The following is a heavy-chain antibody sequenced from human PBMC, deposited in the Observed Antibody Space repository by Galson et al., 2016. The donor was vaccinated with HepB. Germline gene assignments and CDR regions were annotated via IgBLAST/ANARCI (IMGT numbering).Heavy chain of an antibody. D-gene: IGHD3-22*01. Sequence: LRLSCAASGFNFNTFWMHWVRQVPGNGLVWVSRIDTDGRITNYADSVRGRFTISRDNTKNTLFLQMNSLRAEDTAVYYCARELGYWNIWGQGTLVTVSS. CDR3: ARELGYWNI. CDR2: IDTDGRIT. CDR1: GFNFNTFW. J-gene: IGHJ4*02. V-gene: IGHV3-74*01.